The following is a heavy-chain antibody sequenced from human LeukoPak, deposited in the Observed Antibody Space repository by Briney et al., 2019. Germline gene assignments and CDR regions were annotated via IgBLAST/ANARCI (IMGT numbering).Heavy chain of an antibody. Sequence: GASVKVSCKASGYTFTGYYVHWVRQAPGQGLEWMGWINPNSGGTNYAQKFQGRVTMTRDTSISTAYMELSRLRSDDTAVYYCARDLSPVVPAAIYLDVWGKGTTVTVSS. J-gene: IGHJ6*04. CDR3: ARDLSPVVPAAIYLDV. CDR2: INPNSGGT. D-gene: IGHD2-2*01. V-gene: IGHV1-2*02. CDR1: GYTFTGYY.